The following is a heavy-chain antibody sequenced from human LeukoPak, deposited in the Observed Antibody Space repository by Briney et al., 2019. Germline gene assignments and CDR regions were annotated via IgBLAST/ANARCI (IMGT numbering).Heavy chain of an antibody. CDR2: INPNSGGT. Sequence: ASVKVSCKASGYTFTSYDINWVRQAPGQGLEWMGWINPNSGGTNYAQKFQGRVTMTRDTSISTAYMELSRLRSDDTAVYYCARAASGSYGYWGQGTLVTVSS. J-gene: IGHJ4*02. CDR1: GYTFTSYD. CDR3: ARAASGSYGY. D-gene: IGHD1-26*01. V-gene: IGHV1-2*02.